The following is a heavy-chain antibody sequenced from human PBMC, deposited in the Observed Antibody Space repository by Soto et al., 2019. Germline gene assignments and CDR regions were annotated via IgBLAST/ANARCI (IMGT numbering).Heavy chain of an antibody. J-gene: IGHJ6*04. CDR2: IFYSGST. Sequence: PSETLSLTCTVSGGSISSSSYYWGWIRQPPGKGLEWIGSIFYSGSTYYNPSLKSRVTISVDTSKNQFSLKLSSVTAADTAVYYCARHLTYCSAGSCYSDFPYYGMDVWGKGTTVPVSS. CDR3: ARHLTYCSAGSCYSDFPYYGMDV. D-gene: IGHD2-15*01. CDR1: GGSISSSSYY. V-gene: IGHV4-39*01.